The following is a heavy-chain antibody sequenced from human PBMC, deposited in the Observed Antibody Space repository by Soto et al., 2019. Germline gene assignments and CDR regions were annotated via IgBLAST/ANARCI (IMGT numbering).Heavy chain of an antibody. CDR3: AHSFVAVAPFDY. Sequence: QITLKESGPTLVKPTQTLTLTCTFSGFTLSTSGVGVGWIRQPPGKALEWLALIYWDDDNRYSPSLKSRLTIXKXXSKNQVVLTMTNMDPVDTATYYCAHSFVAVAPFDYWGQGTLVTVSS. D-gene: IGHD6-19*01. CDR2: IYWDDDN. V-gene: IGHV2-5*02. J-gene: IGHJ4*02. CDR1: GFTLSTSGVG.